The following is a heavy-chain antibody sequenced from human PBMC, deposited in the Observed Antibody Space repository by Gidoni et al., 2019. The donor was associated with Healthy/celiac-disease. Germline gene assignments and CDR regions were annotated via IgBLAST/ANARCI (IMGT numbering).Heavy chain of an antibody. J-gene: IGHJ3*02. D-gene: IGHD3-10*01. CDR1: GGSISSYY. V-gene: IGHV4-59*08. CDR3: ATCAHNYYYGSGSYAFDI. CDR2: IYYSGST. Sequence: QVQLQESGPGLVKPSETLSLTCTVSGGSISSYYWSWIRQPPGKGLEWIGYIYYSGSTNYNPSLKSRVTISVDTSKNQFSLKLSSVTAADTAVYYCATCAHNYYYGSGSYAFDIWGQGTMVTVSS.